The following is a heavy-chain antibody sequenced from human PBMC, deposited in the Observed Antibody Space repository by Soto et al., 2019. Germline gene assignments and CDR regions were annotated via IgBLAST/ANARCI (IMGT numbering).Heavy chain of an antibody. CDR3: ARHGYGDYINRYWYFDL. CDR1: GGSFSGYY. Sequence: SETLSLTCAVYGGSFSGYYWSWIRQPPGKGLEWIGEINHSGSTYYNPSLKSRVTISVDTSKNQFSLKLSSVTAADTAVYYCARHGYGDYINRYWYFDLWGRGTLVTVSS. V-gene: IGHV4-34*01. CDR2: INHSGST. J-gene: IGHJ2*01. D-gene: IGHD4-17*01.